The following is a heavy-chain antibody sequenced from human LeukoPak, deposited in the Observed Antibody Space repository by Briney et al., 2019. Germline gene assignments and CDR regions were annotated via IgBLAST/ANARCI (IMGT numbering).Heavy chain of an antibody. CDR1: GYTFTNYA. J-gene: IGHJ4*02. Sequence: GASVKVSCKASGYTFTNYAIHWVRQAPGQRLEWMGWINTGNSDTKYSQKFQGRVTITRDTSASTAYMELSGLRSEDTAVYYCARAYDFWSGYYYFDYWGQGTLVTVSS. CDR3: ARAYDFWSGYYYFDY. D-gene: IGHD3-3*01. CDR2: INTGNSDT. V-gene: IGHV1-3*04.